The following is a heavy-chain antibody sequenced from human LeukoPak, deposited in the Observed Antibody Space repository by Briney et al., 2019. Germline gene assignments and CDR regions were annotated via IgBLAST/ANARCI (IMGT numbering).Heavy chain of an antibody. CDR3: ARSVRAAVREGYYFDY. V-gene: IGHV3-23*01. Sequence: PGGSLRLSCAVSGFTFSSYAMSWVRQAPGKGLEWVSVITGSGGSANYADSVKGRFTISRDNSKNTLCLQMNSLRVEDTAVYYCARSVRAAVREGYYFDYWGRGTLVTVSS. D-gene: IGHD6-13*01. CDR1: GFTFSSYA. CDR2: ITGSGGSA. J-gene: IGHJ4*02.